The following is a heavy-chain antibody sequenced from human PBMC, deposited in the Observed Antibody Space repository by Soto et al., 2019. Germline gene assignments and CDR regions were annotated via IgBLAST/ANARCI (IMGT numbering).Heavy chain of an antibody. J-gene: IGHJ4*02. CDR3: AKDAFPQWELVRAPFDY. V-gene: IGHV3-30*18. CDR1: GFTFSSYG. Sequence: GGSLRLSCAASGFTFSSYGMHWVRQAPGKGLEWVAVISYDGSNKYYADSVKGRFTISRDNSKNTLYLQMNSLRAEDTAVYYCAKDAFPQWELVRAPFDYWGQGTLVTVSS. D-gene: IGHD1-26*01. CDR2: ISYDGSNK.